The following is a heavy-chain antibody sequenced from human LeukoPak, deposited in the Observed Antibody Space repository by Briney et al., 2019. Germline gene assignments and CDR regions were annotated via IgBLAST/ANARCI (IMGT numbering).Heavy chain of an antibody. CDR2: INPNSGGT. D-gene: IGHD6-13*01. Sequence: GASVKVSCKASGYTFTGYYMHWVRQAPGQGLEWMGWINPNSGGTNYAQKFQGRVTMTRDTSISTAYMELSRLRSDDTAVYYCARVMSLAGTIPSFDYWGQGTLVTVSS. V-gene: IGHV1-2*02. CDR1: GYTFTGYY. J-gene: IGHJ4*02. CDR3: ARVMSLAGTIPSFDY.